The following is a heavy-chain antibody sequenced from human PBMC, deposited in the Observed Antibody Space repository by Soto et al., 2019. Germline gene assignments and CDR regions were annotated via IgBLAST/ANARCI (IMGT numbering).Heavy chain of an antibody. CDR1: GGTFSSYA. CDR2: IIPIFGTA. CDR3: ARVYELSDYFNCFDP. J-gene: IGHJ5*02. V-gene: IGHV1-69*13. Sequence: SVKVSCKASGGTFSSYAISWVRQAPGQGLEWMGGIIPIFGTANYAQKFQGRVTITADESTSTAYMELSSLRSEDTAVYYCARVYELSDYFNCFDPWGQGTLVTVSS. D-gene: IGHD3-16*01.